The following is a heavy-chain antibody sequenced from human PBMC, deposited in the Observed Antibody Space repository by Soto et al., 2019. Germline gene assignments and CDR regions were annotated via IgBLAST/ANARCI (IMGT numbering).Heavy chain of an antibody. CDR3: ARGGELLLNRDAFDI. V-gene: IGHV1-69*13. J-gene: IGHJ3*02. CDR1: GGTFSSYA. CDR2: IIPIFGTA. D-gene: IGHD2-15*01. Sequence: GASVKVSCKASGGTFSSYAISWVRQAPGQGLEWMGGIIPIFGTANYAQKFQGRVTITADESTSTAYMELSSLRSEGTAVYYCARGGELLLNRDAFDIWGQGTMVTVSS.